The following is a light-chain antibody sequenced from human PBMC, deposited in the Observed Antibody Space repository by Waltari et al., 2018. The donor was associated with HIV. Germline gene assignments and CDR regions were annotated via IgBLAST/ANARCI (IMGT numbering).Light chain of an antibody. J-gene: IGLJ2*01. Sequence: SYVLTQPPSVSVAPGQTARIPCAGHNIAATKSVHWYRLNPGQAPVVVIYDDRDRPSGIPDRFSGSSSGDTATLTISRAEAGDEADYYCQVWDGRGDPVIFGGGTKLAVV. V-gene: IGLV3-21*02. CDR3: QVWDGRGDPVI. CDR2: DDR. CDR1: NIAATKS.